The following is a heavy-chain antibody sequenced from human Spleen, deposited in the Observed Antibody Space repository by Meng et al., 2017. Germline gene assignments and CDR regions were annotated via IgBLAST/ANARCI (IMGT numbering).Heavy chain of an antibody. D-gene: IGHD6-19*01. CDR2: ISGSGGST. Sequence: GESLKISCAASGFTFTSYAMSWVRQAPGKGLEWVSAISGSGGSTYYADSVKGRFTISRDNSKNTLYLQLSSLIPEDTAVYYCASGWYFDYWGQGTLVTVSS. CDR3: ASGWYFDY. CDR1: GFTFTSYA. V-gene: IGHV3-23*01. J-gene: IGHJ4*02.